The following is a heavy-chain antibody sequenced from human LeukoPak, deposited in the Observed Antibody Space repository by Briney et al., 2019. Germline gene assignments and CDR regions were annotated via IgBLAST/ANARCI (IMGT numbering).Heavy chain of an antibody. Sequence: GGSLRLSCAASGFTFSSYSMNWVRQAPGKGLEWVSYISRSSSTIYYADSVKGRFTISRDNAKNSLYLQMNSLRAEDTAVYYCARWGIVVADDAFDIWGQGTMVTVSS. CDR2: ISRSSSTI. CDR1: GFTFSSYS. D-gene: IGHD6-19*01. CDR3: ARWGIVVADDAFDI. J-gene: IGHJ3*02. V-gene: IGHV3-48*04.